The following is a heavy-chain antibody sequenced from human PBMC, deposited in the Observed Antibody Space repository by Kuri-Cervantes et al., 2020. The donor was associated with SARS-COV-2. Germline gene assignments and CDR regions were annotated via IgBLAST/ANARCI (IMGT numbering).Heavy chain of an antibody. J-gene: IGHJ4*02. V-gene: IGHV3-53*01. CDR1: GFTVSTNY. CDR2: IYSSGNT. Sequence: GSLRLPCAASGFTVSTNYMSWVRQAPGKGLEWVSLIYSSGNTHYADSVKGRFTISRDNSKNTLYLQLNSLRVDDTAVYYCARGGSCNSGTCFDYWGQGTLVTVSS. CDR3: ARGGSCNSGTCFDY. D-gene: IGHD2-15*01.